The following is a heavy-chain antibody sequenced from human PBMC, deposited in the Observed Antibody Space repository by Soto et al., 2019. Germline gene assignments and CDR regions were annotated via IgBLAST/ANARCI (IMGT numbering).Heavy chain of an antibody. CDR1: GGSISSYY. Sequence: SETLSLTCTVSGGSISSYYWSWIRQPPGKGLEWIGYIYYSGSTNYNPSLKSRVTISVDTSKNQFSLKLSSVTAADTAVYYCARLGYSSSWYSDYYYYYMDVWGKGTTVTVSS. J-gene: IGHJ6*03. CDR2: IYYSGST. V-gene: IGHV4-59*08. D-gene: IGHD6-13*01. CDR3: ARLGYSSSWYSDYYYYYMDV.